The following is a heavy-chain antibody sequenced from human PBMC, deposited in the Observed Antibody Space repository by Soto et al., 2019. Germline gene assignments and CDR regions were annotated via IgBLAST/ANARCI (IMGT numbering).Heavy chain of an antibody. Sequence: QVPLVQSGAEVKKPGASVKVSCKASGYTFTNYGINWVRQAPGQGLEWLGWVSAYNGERRYAQRVQARVIMTTGTATTTAYMELRSLTSDDTAVYYCSRGTSIPASGDYWGQGALVTVSS. CDR3: SRGTSIPASGDY. V-gene: IGHV1-18*01. J-gene: IGHJ4*01. CDR1: GYTFTNYG. CDR2: VSAYNGER. D-gene: IGHD6-6*01.